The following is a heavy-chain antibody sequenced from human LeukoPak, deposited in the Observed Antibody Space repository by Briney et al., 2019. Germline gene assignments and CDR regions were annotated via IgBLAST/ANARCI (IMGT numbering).Heavy chain of an antibody. V-gene: IGHV5-51*01. J-gene: IGHJ4*02. CDR1: RYSLTSYW. CDR3: ARQTAMGRSGDY. CDR2: IDPSDSET. D-gene: IGHD5-18*01. Sequence: GESLKISCKASRYSLTSYWIGWVRQMPGKGLEWMGIIDPSDSETPYTPSFQGQLTISVDKSLTTADLQWNSLKASDTAMYYCARQTAMGRSGDYWGQGTLVTVSS.